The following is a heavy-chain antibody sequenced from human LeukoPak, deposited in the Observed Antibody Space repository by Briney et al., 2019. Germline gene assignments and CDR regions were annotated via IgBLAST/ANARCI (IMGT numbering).Heavy chain of an antibody. D-gene: IGHD1-14*01. J-gene: IGHJ3*02. CDR3: ARDPGRFSEAGMVFDI. Sequence: GGSLRLSCAASGFTFSSNWMSWVRQAPGKGLEWVANIKQDGSEKYYVDSVKGRFTISRDNAKNSLYLQMNSLRAEDTAVYYCARDPGRFSEAGMVFDIWGQGTMVTVSS. CDR2: IKQDGSEK. CDR1: GFTFSSNW. V-gene: IGHV3-7*01.